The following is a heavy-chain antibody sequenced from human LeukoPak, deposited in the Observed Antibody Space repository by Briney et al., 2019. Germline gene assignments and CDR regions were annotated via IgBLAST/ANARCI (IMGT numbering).Heavy chain of an antibody. D-gene: IGHD3-3*01. J-gene: IGHJ4*02. Sequence: GGSLRLSCAASGFTFSSYSMNWVRRAPGKGLEWVSSISSSSSYIYYADSVKGRFTISRDNAKNSLYLQMNSLRPEDTAVYYCAKDFGRLVQSHFDSWGQGTLVTVSS. CDR1: GFTFSSYS. V-gene: IGHV3-21*01. CDR2: ISSSSSYI. CDR3: AKDFGRLVQSHFDS.